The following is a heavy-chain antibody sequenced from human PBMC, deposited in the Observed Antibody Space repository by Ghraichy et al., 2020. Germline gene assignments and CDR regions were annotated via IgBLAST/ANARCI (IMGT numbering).Heavy chain of an antibody. Sequence: GESPNISCAASGFTFSSYWMSWVRQAPGKGLEWVANIKQDGSEKYYVDSVKGRFTISRDNAKNSLYLQMNSLRAEDTAVYYCARDLSYLIVDDYWGQGTLVTVSS. CDR2: IKQDGSEK. V-gene: IGHV3-7*01. J-gene: IGHJ4*02. CDR1: GFTFSSYW. D-gene: IGHD3-22*01. CDR3: ARDLSYLIVDDY.